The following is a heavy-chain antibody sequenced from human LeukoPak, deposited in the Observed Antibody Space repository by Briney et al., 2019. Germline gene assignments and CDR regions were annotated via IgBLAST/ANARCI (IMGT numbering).Heavy chain of an antibody. J-gene: IGHJ4*02. CDR2: ISSSSSYI. V-gene: IGHV3-21*01. CDR1: GFTFSSYS. Sequence: GGSLRLSCAVSGFTFSSYSMNWVRQAPGKGLEWVSSISSSSSYIYYADSVKGRFTISRDNAKNSLYLQMNSLRAEDTAVYYCARARVSLVDYWGQGTLVTVSS. CDR3: ARARVSLVDY. D-gene: IGHD6-6*01.